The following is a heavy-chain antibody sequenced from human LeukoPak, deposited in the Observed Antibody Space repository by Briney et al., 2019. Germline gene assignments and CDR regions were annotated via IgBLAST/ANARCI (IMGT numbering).Heavy chain of an antibody. J-gene: IGHJ6*03. V-gene: IGHV1-8*03. CDR3: ARGPLAGIVATIYYYYYMDV. Sequence: GASVKVSCKASGYTFTSYDINWVRQATGQGLEWMGWMNPNSGNTGYAQKFQGRVTITRNTSISTAYMELSSLRSEDTAVYYCARGPLAGIVATIYYYYYMDVWGKGTTVTISS. CDR2: MNPNSGNT. D-gene: IGHD5-12*01. CDR1: GYTFTSYD.